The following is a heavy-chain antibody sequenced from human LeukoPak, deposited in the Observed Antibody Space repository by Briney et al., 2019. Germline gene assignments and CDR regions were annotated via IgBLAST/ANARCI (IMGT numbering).Heavy chain of an antibody. J-gene: IGHJ4*02. CDR2: IYYSGST. CDR3: ARVLCSGGSCYSLDY. D-gene: IGHD2-15*01. CDR1: GGSVSSGSYY. Sequence: SETLSLTCTVSGGSVSSGSYYWSWIRQPPGKGLEWIGYIYYSGSTNYNLSLNSRVTISVDTSKNQFSLKLSSVTAADTAVYYCARVLCSGGSCYSLDYWGQGTLVTVSS. V-gene: IGHV4-61*01.